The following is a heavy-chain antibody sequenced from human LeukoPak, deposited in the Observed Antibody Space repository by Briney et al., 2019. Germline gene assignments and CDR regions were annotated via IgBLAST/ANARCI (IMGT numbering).Heavy chain of an antibody. CDR3: ARGRDYYDSSGYFNY. CDR2: IYTSGTT. D-gene: IGHD3-22*01. CDR1: GGSISNYY. Sequence: SETLSHTCTVSGGSISNYYWNWVRQPAGKGLEWIGRIYTSGTTSYNPSLKSRVTMSVDTSKNQFSLKLNSVTAADTAVYYCARGRDYYDSSGYFNYWGQGTLVTVSS. J-gene: IGHJ4*02. V-gene: IGHV4-4*07.